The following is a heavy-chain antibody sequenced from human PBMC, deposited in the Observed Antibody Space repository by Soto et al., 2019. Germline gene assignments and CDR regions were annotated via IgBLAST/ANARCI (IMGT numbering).Heavy chain of an antibody. V-gene: IGHV4-59*12. CDR1: GGAISSYY. CDR3: ARKKGHRLPFEH. J-gene: IGHJ4*02. Sequence: AETLSLTCTVSGGAISSYYWSWIRQPPGKGLEWIGYIYYSGSTNYNPSLKSRVTISVDTSKNQFSLKLSSVTAADTAVYYCARKKGHRLPFEHWGQGTLVTVSS. CDR2: IYYSGST.